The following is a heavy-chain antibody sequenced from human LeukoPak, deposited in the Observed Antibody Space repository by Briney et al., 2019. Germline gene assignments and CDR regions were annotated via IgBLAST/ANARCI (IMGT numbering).Heavy chain of an antibody. CDR2: INPNSGGT. D-gene: IGHD2-15*01. Sequence: ASVKVSCKASGYTFTGYYMHWVRQAPGQGLEWMGWINPNSGGTNYAQKFQGRATMTRDTSISTAYMELSRLRSDDTAVYYCARERGGADIVVVVAATGDFDYWGQGTLVTVSS. CDR1: GYTFTGYY. J-gene: IGHJ4*02. CDR3: ARERGGADIVVVVAATGDFDY. V-gene: IGHV1-2*02.